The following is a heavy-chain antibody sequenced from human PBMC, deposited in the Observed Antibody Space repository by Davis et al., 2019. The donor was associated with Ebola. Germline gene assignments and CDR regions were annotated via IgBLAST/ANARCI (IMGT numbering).Heavy chain of an antibody. CDR3: AREGGYCSGGSCYEYYFDY. CDR2: IWYDGSNK. J-gene: IGHJ4*02. CDR1: GFTVSSNY. V-gene: IGHV3-33*08. D-gene: IGHD2-15*01. Sequence: GGSLRLSCAASGFTVSSNYMSWVRQAPGKGLEWVAVIWYDGSNKYYADSVKGRFTISRDNSKNTLYLQMNSLRAEDTAVYYCAREGGYCSGGSCYEYYFDYWGQGTLVTVSS.